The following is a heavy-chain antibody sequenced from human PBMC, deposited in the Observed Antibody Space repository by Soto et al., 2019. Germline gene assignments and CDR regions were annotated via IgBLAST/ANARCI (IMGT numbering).Heavy chain of an antibody. J-gene: IGHJ6*03. CDR1: GYTFTGYY. D-gene: IGHD3-3*01. CDR2: INPNSGGT. CDR3: AREYYDFWSGYSRRYYMDV. V-gene: IGHV1-2*04. Sequence: ASVKVSCKASGYTFTGYYMHWVRQAPGQGLEWMGRINPNSGGTNYAQKFQGWVTMTRDTSISTAYMELSRLRSDDTAVYYCAREYYDFWSGYSRRYYMDVWGKGTTVTSP.